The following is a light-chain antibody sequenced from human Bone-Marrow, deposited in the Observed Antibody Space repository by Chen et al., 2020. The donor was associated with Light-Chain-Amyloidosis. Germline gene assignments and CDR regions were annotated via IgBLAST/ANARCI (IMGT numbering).Light chain of an antibody. V-gene: IGKV3-11*01. CDR3: QQRSNWPPGFT. Sequence: EIVLTQSPATLSLSPGERATLSCRASQSVSSYLAWYQQKPGKAPRLLMYDASNRATGIPARFSGSGSGTDFTLTISSLEPEDFAVYYCQQRSNWPPGFTFGPGTKVDIK. CDR2: DAS. J-gene: IGKJ3*01. CDR1: QSVSSY.